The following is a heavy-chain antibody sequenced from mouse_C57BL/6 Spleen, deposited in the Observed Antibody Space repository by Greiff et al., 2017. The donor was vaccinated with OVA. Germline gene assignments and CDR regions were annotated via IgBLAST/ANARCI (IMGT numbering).Heavy chain of an antibody. CDR2: ISDGGSYT. Sequence: EVKLMESGGGLVKPGGSLKLSCAASGFTFSSYAMSWVRQTPEKRLEWVATISDGGSYTYYPDNVKGRFTISRDNAKNNLYLQMSHLKSEDTAMYYCARVLDGYDGGDAMDYWGQGTSVTVSS. J-gene: IGHJ4*01. CDR3: ARVLDGYDGGDAMDY. V-gene: IGHV5-4*03. D-gene: IGHD2-2*01. CDR1: GFTFSSYA.